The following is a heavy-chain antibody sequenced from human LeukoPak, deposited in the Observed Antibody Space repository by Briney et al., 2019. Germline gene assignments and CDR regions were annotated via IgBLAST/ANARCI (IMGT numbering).Heavy chain of an antibody. Sequence: ASVKVSCKASGYTFTRYAMNWVRQAPGQGLEWMGWINTNTGNPTYAEGSTGRVVFSLDTSVSTAYLQISSLKAEDTGVYYCARGGFESRWACDIWGQGTMVTVSS. CDR1: GYTFTRYA. J-gene: IGHJ3*02. CDR2: INTNTGNP. CDR3: ARGGFESRWACDI. D-gene: IGHD3-9*01. V-gene: IGHV7-4-1*02.